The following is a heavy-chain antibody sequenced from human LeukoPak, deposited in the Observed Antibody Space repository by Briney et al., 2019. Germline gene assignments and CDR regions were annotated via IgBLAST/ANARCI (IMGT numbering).Heavy chain of an antibody. CDR2: IWHDGSHK. Sequence: PGRSLRLSCAASGFAFNTYAMHWVRQAPGQGLEWVALIWHDGSHKFYSNSVRGQFTISRDNSKNTVSLQMNNLRPGDTAVYYCAREIFGSGSYPDLWGQGTLVTVSS. J-gene: IGHJ5*02. CDR1: GFAFNTYA. D-gene: IGHD3-10*01. CDR3: AREIFGSGSYPDL. V-gene: IGHV3-33*01.